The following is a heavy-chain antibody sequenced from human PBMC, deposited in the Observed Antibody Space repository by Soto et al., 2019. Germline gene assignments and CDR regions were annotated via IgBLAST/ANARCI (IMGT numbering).Heavy chain of an antibody. CDR3: AKALDYYDSSGLFRGYYFDY. Sequence: GGSLRLSCAASGFTFSSYAMSWVRQAPGKGLEWVSAISGSGGSTYYADSVKGRFTISRDNSKNTLYLQMNSLRAEDTAVYYCAKALDYYDSSGLFRGYYFDYWGQGTLVTVSS. D-gene: IGHD3-22*01. CDR2: ISGSGGST. V-gene: IGHV3-23*01. CDR1: GFTFSSYA. J-gene: IGHJ4*02.